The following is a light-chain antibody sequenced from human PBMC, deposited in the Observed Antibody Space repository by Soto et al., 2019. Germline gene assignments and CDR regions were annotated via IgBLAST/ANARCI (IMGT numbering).Light chain of an antibody. J-gene: IGKJ1*01. CDR1: QGIHNY. Sequence: IPMTHSQPCLSASLSEGVRIXRRASQGIHNYLAWYQHKPGKVPRLLIYAASALQSGVPSRFSASGSGTDFTLTISSLQPEDIGTYYCQKYNGAPWTFGQGTKVDIK. CDR2: AAS. V-gene: IGKV1-27*01. CDR3: QKYNGAPWT.